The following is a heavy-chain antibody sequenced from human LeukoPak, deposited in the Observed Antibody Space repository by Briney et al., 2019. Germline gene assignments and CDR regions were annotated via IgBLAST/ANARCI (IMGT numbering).Heavy chain of an antibody. CDR1: GGSISSGGYY. CDR2: IYYSGST. CDR3: ARSEYSSSSGHFDY. J-gene: IGHJ4*02. Sequence: SSQTLSLTCTVSGGSISSGGYYWSWIRQHPGKGLEWIGYIYYSGSTYYNPSLKSRVTISVDTSKNQFSLKLSSVTAADTAVYYCARSEYSSSSGHFDYWGQGTLVTVSS. V-gene: IGHV4-31*03. D-gene: IGHD6-6*01.